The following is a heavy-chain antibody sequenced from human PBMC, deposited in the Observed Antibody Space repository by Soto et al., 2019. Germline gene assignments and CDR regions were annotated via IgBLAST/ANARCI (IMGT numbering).Heavy chain of an antibody. V-gene: IGHV4-30-4*01. D-gene: IGHD2-2*01. CDR2: IYYSGST. Sequence: PSETLSLTCTVSGGSIGSGDYYWSWIRQPPWKGLEWIGYIYYSGSTYYNPSLKSRVTISVDTSKNQFSLKLSSVTAADTAVYYCARDSPSVVVVPAATRYLYDAFDIWGQGTMVTVSS. CDR1: GGSIGSGDYY. CDR3: ARDSPSVVVVPAATRYLYDAFDI. J-gene: IGHJ3*02.